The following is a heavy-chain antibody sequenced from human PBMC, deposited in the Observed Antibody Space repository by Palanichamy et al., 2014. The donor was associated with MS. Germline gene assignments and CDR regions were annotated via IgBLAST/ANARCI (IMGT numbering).Heavy chain of an antibody. CDR2: IKQDGSEK. V-gene: IGHV3-7*03. CDR1: GFIFSNYW. D-gene: IGHD6-6*01. CDR3: ARIGYGSSSFDY. Sequence: EVQLMEVWGEAWSRRGGPVRLSCAASGFIFSNYWMSWVRQAPGKGLEWVANIKQDGSEKDYVDSMKGRFIISRDNAKRSVYLQMNSLRTEDTAMYYCARIGYGSSSFDYWGQGTLVTVSS. J-gene: IGHJ4*02.